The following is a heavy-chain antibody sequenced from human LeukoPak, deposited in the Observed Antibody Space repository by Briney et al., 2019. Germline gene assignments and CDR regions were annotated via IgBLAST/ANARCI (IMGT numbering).Heavy chain of an antibody. CDR2: IYSSGYT. CDR1: GDSITSGDYY. V-gene: IGHV4-61*02. Sequence: SQTLSLTCTVSGDSITSGDYYWTWIRQPAGKTLEWIGRIYSSGYTVYSPSLKSRVTISLDASKNQFSLTLNSVTAADTAVYYCARESSPYWGQGTLVTVSS. J-gene: IGHJ4*02. CDR3: ARESSPY.